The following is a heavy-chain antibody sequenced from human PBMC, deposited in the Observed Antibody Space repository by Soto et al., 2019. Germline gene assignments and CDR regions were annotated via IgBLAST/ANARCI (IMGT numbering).Heavy chain of an antibody. CDR1: GGSISSGGYS. D-gene: IGHD3-3*01. CDR2: IYHSGST. J-gene: IGHJ3*02. V-gene: IGHV4-30-2*01. CDR3: ATYRRITIFGVVARGAFGI. Sequence: QLQLQESGSGLVKPSQTLSLTCAVSGGSISSGGYSWSWIRQPPGKGLEWIGYIYHSGSTYYNPSLKSRVTISVDRSKNQFSLKLSSVTAADTAVYYCATYRRITIFGVVARGAFGIWGQGTMVTVSS.